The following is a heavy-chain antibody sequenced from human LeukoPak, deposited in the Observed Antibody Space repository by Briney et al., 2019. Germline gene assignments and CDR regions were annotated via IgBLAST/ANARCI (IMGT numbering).Heavy chain of an antibody. V-gene: IGHV3-9*01. CDR3: ARLPAYCSSTSCYYDY. D-gene: IGHD2-2*01. Sequence: GGSLRLSCAASGFTFDDYAMHWVRQAAGEGLEWVSGISWNSGSISYADSVKGRFTISRDNAKNSLFLHMNSLRAEDTAVYYCARLPAYCSSTSCYYDYWGQGTLVTVSS. CDR2: ISWNSGSI. CDR1: GFTFDDYA. J-gene: IGHJ4*02.